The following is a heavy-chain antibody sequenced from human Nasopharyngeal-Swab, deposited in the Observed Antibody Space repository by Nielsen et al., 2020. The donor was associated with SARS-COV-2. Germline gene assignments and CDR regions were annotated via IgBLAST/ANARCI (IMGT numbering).Heavy chain of an antibody. D-gene: IGHD2-21*01. V-gene: IGHV3-7*01. CDR3: AGGNSNDY. Sequence: GESLKISCAASGFTFDTYWMAWVRQAPGKGPEWVANIKQDGSVKYYVDSVKGRFTISRDNAKNSLYLQMNSLRAEDTAVYYCAGGNSNDYWGQGTLVTVSS. CDR2: IKQDGSVK. CDR1: GFTFDTYW. J-gene: IGHJ4*02.